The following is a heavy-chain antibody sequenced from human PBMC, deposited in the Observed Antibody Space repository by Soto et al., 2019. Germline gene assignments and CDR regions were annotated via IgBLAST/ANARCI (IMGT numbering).Heavy chain of an antibody. D-gene: IGHD1-26*01. Sequence: GGSLRLSCAASGFTFSSYSINWVRQAPGKGLEWVSSISSSSSYIYYADSVKGRFTISRDNAKNSLYLQMNSLRAEDTAVYYCARDQRGARKATPFDYWGQGTLVTVSS. J-gene: IGHJ4*02. CDR2: ISSSSSYI. CDR3: ARDQRGARKATPFDY. CDR1: GFTFSSYS. V-gene: IGHV3-21*01.